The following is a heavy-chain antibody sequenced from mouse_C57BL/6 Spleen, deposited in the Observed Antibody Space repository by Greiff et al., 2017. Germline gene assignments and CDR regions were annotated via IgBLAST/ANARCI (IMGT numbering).Heavy chain of an antibody. Sequence: EVQVVESGPGLVKPSPSLSLTCSVTGYSITSGYYRNWIRQFPGNQLEWMGYIHYDGSNNYNPSFKNPTSITRDTSTNPSFLQLNSVTTEDTATYDGASDSEYGSGYFDYWGQGTTLTVSS. D-gene: IGHD1-1*01. CDR1: GYSITSGYY. V-gene: IGHV3-6*01. CDR3: ASDSEYGSGYFDY. CDR2: IHYDGSN. J-gene: IGHJ2*01.